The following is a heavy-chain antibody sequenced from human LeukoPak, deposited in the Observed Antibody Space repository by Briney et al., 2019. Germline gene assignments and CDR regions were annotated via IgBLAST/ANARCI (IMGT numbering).Heavy chain of an antibody. CDR2: FDPEDGET. V-gene: IGHV1-24*01. Sequence: GASVKVSCKVSGYTLTELSMHWVRQAPGKGLEWMGGFDPEDGETIYAQKFQGRVTMTRDTSTSTVYMELSSLRSEDTAVYYCARDLEGIAAEDGGFDPWGQGTLVTVSS. CDR3: ARDLEGIAAEDGGFDP. J-gene: IGHJ5*02. CDR1: GYTLTELS. D-gene: IGHD6-13*01.